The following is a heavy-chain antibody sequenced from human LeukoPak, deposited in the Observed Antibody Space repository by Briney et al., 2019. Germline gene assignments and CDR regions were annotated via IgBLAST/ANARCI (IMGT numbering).Heavy chain of an antibody. CDR1: GFTLSSYS. V-gene: IGHV3-21*01. Sequence: ESGGSLRLACAASGFTLSSYSMNWVRQAPGEGLEWVSSISSSSSYIYYADSVKGRFTISRDNAKNSLYLQTNSLRSEDTAVYYCARDLYRGVAAAAPRYWGQGTLVTVSP. CDR2: ISSSSSYI. CDR3: ARDLYRGVAAAAPRY. J-gene: IGHJ4*02. D-gene: IGHD6-13*01.